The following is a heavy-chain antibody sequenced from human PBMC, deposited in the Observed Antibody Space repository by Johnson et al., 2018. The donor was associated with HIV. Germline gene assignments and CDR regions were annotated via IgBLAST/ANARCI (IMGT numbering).Heavy chain of an antibody. D-gene: IGHD2-2*01. J-gene: IGHJ3*02. Sequence: QVQLVESGGGVVQPGRSLRLSCAASGFTFSTYGMHWVRQAPGKGLEWVAVIWYDGSNKYHADSVKGRFIISRDNSKNTLYLQMNSLRAEDTAVYYCAREVPGKAFDIWGQGTMVTVSS. V-gene: IGHV3-33*01. CDR2: IWYDGSNK. CDR3: AREVPGKAFDI. CDR1: GFTFSTYG.